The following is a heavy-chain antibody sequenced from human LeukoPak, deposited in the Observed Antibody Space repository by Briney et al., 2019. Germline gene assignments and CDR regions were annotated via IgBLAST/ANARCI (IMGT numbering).Heavy chain of an antibody. Sequence: GESLKISCKGSGYSFTTYWIGWVRQMPGKGLEWMGIIYPGDSDTRYNPSFQGQVTISADKSISTAYLQWSSLKASDTAMYYCARPGYCSSTSCFDLFFDYWGQGTLVTVSS. CDR2: IYPGDSDT. J-gene: IGHJ4*02. D-gene: IGHD2-2*01. CDR1: GYSFTTYW. CDR3: ARPGYCSSTSCFDLFFDY. V-gene: IGHV5-51*01.